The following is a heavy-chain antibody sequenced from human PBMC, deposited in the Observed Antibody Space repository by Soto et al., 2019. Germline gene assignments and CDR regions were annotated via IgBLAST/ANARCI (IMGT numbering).Heavy chain of an antibody. Sequence: QVQLVQSGAEVKKPGSSVKVSCKASGGTFSSYAISWVRQAPGQGLEWMGGIIPIFGTANYAQKFQGRVTTPAXXSXSTAYMELSSLRSEDTAVYYCARHVPAAGYYYGMDVWGQGTTVTVSS. J-gene: IGHJ6*02. CDR2: IIPIFGTA. CDR1: GGTFSSYA. V-gene: IGHV1-69*12. D-gene: IGHD2-2*01. CDR3: ARHVPAAGYYYGMDV.